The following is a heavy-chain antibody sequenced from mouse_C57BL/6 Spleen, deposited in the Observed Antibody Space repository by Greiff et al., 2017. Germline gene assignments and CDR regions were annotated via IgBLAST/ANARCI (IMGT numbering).Heavy chain of an antibody. J-gene: IGHJ1*03. CDR3: ARLLRLEGYFDV. D-gene: IGHD1-1*01. CDR2: INPSTGGT. V-gene: IGHV1-42*01. CDR1: GYSFTGYY. Sequence: EVQLQQSGPELVKPGASVKISCKASGYSFTGYYMNWVKQSPEKSLEWIGEINPSTGGTTYNQKFKAKATLTVDKSSSTAYMQLKSLTSEDSAVYYCARLLRLEGYFDVWGTGTTVTVSS.